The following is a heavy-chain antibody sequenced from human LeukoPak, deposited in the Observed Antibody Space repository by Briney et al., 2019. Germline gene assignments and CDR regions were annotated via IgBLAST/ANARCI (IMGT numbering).Heavy chain of an antibody. CDR2: ISLAGQT. V-gene: IGHV4/OR15-8*02. CDR1: GGSISGTNW. Sequence: PSETPSLTCGVSGGSISGTNWWSWVRQPPGQGLEWIGEISLAGQTNYNPSLNGRVTMSLDKSSNQLSLHLTSVTAADTATYFCSRESGPFCPFGYWSQGTLVIVSS. D-gene: IGHD1-26*01. J-gene: IGHJ4*02. CDR3: SRESGPFCPFGY.